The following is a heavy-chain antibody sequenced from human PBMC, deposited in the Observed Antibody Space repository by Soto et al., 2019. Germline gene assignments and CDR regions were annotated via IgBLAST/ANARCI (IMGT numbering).Heavy chain of an antibody. J-gene: IGHJ5*02. V-gene: IGHV4-34*01. CDR3: TAKPYCSGGGCRRSMRFDP. CDR1: GGSFSGYY. CDR2: INHSGST. Sequence: SETLSLTCAVYGGSFSGYYWSWIRQPPGKGLEWIGEINHSGSTNYNPSLKSRVTISVDTSKNQFSLKLSPVTAADTAVYYCTAKPYCSGGGCRRSMRFDPWGQGTLVTVSS. D-gene: IGHD2-15*01.